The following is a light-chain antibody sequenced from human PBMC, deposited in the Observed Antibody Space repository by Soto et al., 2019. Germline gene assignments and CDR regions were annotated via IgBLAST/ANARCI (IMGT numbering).Light chain of an antibody. CDR3: MQGLQTPGT. V-gene: IGKV2-28*01. CDR2: LGS. Sequence: DIVMTQSPLSLPVTPGEPASISCRSSQSLLHSDGYKYLDWYLQKPGQSPQLLIYLGSNRASGVPDRFSGSGSGTDFTLKISRVEAEDVGVYYCMQGLQTPGTFGQGTKVEIK. CDR1: QSLLHSDGYKY. J-gene: IGKJ1*01.